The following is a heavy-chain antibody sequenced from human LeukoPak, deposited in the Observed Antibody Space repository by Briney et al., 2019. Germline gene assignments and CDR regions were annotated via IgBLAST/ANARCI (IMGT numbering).Heavy chain of an antibody. CDR3: SWMATNFTVDY. Sequence: AGSLTLSCAVSGITLSNYGMSWVRQAPGKGREWVGRIRKDRITDYPPPVQGRFSISRHNSKNTLYLQMNRLRTEDTGMYWCSWMATNFTVDYCGQGTLVTASS. CDR2: IRKDRIT. D-gene: IGHD5-12*01. J-gene: IGHJ4*02. CDR1: GITLSNYG. V-gene: IGHV3-15*01.